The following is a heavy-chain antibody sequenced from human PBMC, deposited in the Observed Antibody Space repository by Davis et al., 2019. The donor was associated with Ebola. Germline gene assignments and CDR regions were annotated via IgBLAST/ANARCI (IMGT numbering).Heavy chain of an antibody. V-gene: IGHV3-53*05. Sequence: GESLKISCAASGFTVSSNYMSWVRQAPGKGLEWVSVIYDQSTAYADAVRGRFIISRDKSNNTLYLEMSSLRVDDTAVYYCATTQWLREFDNWGQGTLVTVSS. CDR2: IYDQST. CDR3: ATTQWLREFDN. D-gene: IGHD6-19*01. J-gene: IGHJ4*02. CDR1: GFTVSSNY.